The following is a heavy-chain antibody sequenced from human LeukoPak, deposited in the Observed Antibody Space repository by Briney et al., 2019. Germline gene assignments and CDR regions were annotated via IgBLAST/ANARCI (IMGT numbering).Heavy chain of an antibody. J-gene: IGHJ4*02. D-gene: IGHD3-22*01. V-gene: IGHV3-21*01. CDR1: GLTFSSYS. CDR2: ISSSSSEI. CDR3: ARDRTNYYDSSGYWDY. Sequence: GRSLRLSCAASGLTFSSYSMNWVRQAPGKALEWVSSISSSSSEIYYADSVKGRFHISRDNAKNSLYLQMTGLRAEGTAVYYCARDRTNYYDSSGYWDYWGQGTLVTVSS.